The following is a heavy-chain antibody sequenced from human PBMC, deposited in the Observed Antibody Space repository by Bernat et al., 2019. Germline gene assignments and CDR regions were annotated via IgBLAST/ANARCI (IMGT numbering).Heavy chain of an antibody. J-gene: IGHJ6*03. CDR1: GGTFSSYT. CDR3: ARGAGQTYYYGSGSYYNNYYMDV. Sequence: QVQLVQSGAEVKKPGSSVKVSCKASGGTFSSYTISWVRQAPGQGLEWMGRIIPILGIANYAQKFQGRVTITADKSTSTAYMELSSLRSEDTAVYYCARGAGQTYYYGSGSYYNNYYMDVWGKGTTVTVSS. D-gene: IGHD3-10*01. CDR2: IIPILGIA. V-gene: IGHV1-69*02.